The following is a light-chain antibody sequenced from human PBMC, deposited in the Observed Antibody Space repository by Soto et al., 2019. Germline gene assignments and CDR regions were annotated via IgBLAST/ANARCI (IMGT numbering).Light chain of an antibody. J-gene: IGKJ4*01. V-gene: IGKV1D-13*01. CDR3: QQFNNYTLT. Sequence: IQMTQSPSSLSASVGHIFPITCRASQGISSALAWYQKKKGKAPKLLIYDASSLESGVPSRLRGSGYGTDFTITISSLQTEDFATYYCQQFNNYTLTFGGGTKVDIK. CDR1: QGISSA. CDR2: DAS.